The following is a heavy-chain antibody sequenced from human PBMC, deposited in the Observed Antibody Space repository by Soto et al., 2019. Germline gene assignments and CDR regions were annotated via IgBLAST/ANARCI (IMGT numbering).Heavy chain of an antibody. CDR2: ITWNSRVL. J-gene: IGHJ4*02. V-gene: IGHV3-9*01. CDR1: GLNFDDFA. CDR3: AKGRYDFWSPYYFDS. D-gene: IGHD3-3*01. Sequence: EVLLVESGGRLVQPGRSLRLSCVGTGLNFDDFAMHWVRQAPGKGLEWVSGITWNSRVLAYADSVKGRFTITRDNARNSLYLQMDSLRDEDTALYYCAKGRYDFWSPYYFDSWGQGTLVTVSS.